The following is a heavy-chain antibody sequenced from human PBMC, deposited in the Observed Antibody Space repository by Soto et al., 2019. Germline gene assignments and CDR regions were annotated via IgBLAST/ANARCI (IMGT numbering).Heavy chain of an antibody. CDR2: IDHSETT. Sequence: WTWIRQSPGKGLEWIGEIDHSETTNYNPSLKSPVTLSVDTFKKEFSLRLNFVTAADTAEYFCARGRVTARRIYFDVWGQGSLATVSS. CDR3: ARGRVTARRIYFDV. V-gene: IGHV4-34*01. J-gene: IGHJ1*01. D-gene: IGHD3-9*01.